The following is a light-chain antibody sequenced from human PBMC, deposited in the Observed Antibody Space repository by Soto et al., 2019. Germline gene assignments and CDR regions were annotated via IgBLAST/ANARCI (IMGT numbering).Light chain of an antibody. Sequence: QSALTQPPSLSGAPGQRVTISCTGSRSNIGAGYAVHWYQQLPGSVPKLLIYDDNKRPSGVPDRFSASKSTTSASLSITALQAEDEAVYHCQSYDSSDKLIFGGGTQLTVL. CDR1: RSNIGAGYA. CDR3: QSYDSSDKLI. CDR2: DDN. J-gene: IGLJ7*01. V-gene: IGLV1-40*01.